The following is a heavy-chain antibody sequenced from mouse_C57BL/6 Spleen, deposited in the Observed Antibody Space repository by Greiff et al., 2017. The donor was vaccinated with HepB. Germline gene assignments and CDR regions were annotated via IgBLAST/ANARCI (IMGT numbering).Heavy chain of an antibody. J-gene: IGHJ3*01. Sequence: EVQLKQSGPELVKPGASVKMSCKASGYTFTDYNMHWVKQSHGKSLEWIGYINPNNGGTSYNQKFKGKATLTVNKSSSTAYMELRSLTSEDSAVYYCVPWGRVFAYWGQGTLVTVSA. CDR2: INPNNGGT. V-gene: IGHV1-22*01. CDR3: VPWGRVFAY. D-gene: IGHD4-1*01. CDR1: GYTFTDYN.